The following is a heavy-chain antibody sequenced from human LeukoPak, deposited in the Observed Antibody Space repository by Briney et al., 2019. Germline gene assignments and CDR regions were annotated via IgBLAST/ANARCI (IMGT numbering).Heavy chain of an antibody. CDR1: DGSFISYY. V-gene: IGHV4-59*01. CDR3: ARVPPTVTAGRYYYCYMDV. D-gene: IGHD4-17*01. CDR2: IYYSGST. Sequence: PSETLSLTCTVSDGSFISYYWGWIRQPPGKELEWIGYIYYSGSTNYNPSLKSRATISVDTSKNQFSLRLSSVTAADTAVYYCARVPPTVTAGRYYYCYMDVWGKGTTVTVSS. J-gene: IGHJ6*03.